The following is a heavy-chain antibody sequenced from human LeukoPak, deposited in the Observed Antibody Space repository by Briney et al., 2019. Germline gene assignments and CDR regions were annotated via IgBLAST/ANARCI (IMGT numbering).Heavy chain of an antibody. D-gene: IGHD1-1*01. CDR3: ARALLRTPTGSHGAFDI. CDR1: GFTFSSYA. J-gene: IGHJ3*02. V-gene: IGHV3-53*01. CDR2: IYSGGST. Sequence: GGSLRLSCAASGFTFSSYAMSWVRQAPGKGLEWVSVIYSGGSTYYADSVKGRFTISRDNSKNTLYLQMNSLRAEDTAVYYCARALLRTPTGSHGAFDIWGQGTMVTVSS.